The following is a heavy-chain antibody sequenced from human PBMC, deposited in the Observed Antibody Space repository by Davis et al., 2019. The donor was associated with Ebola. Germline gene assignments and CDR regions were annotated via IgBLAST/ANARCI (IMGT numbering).Heavy chain of an antibody. CDR2: IYYSGST. D-gene: IGHD4-11*01. J-gene: IGHJ6*02. Sequence: MPSETLSLTCAVYGGSFSGYYWSWIRQPPGKGLEWIGSIYYSGSTYYNPSLKSRVTISVDTSKNQFSLKLSSVTAADTAVYYCARLYSNFYYYYYGMDVWGQGTTVTVSS. CDR3: ARLYSNFYYYYYGMDV. CDR1: GGSFSGYY. V-gene: IGHV4-34*01.